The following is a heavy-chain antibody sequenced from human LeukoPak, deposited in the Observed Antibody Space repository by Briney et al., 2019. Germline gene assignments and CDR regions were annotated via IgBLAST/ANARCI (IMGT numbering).Heavy chain of an antibody. CDR3: ASDIVATSGDF. CDR2: ITSSGDDI. V-gene: IGHV3-11*01. CDR1: GFTFSDYY. J-gene: IGHJ4*02. Sequence: PGGSLRLSCAASGFTFSDYYMSWIRQAPGKGLEWDAYITSSGDDIYYADSVKGRFTISRDNAKNALFLRMNSLRVEDTATYYCASDIVATSGDFWGQGTLVSVSS. D-gene: IGHD5-12*01.